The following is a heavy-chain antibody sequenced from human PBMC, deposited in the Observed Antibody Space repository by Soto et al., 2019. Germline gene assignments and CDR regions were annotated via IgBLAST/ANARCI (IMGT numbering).Heavy chain of an antibody. Sequence: SETLSLTCTVSGGSISSYYWSWIRQPPGKGLEWIGYIYYSGSTNYNPSLKSRVTISVDTSKNQFSLKLSSVTAADTAVYYCARGDYDILTGYYPFDYWGQGTLVTVSS. D-gene: IGHD3-9*01. V-gene: IGHV4-59*01. CDR2: IYYSGST. CDR3: ARGDYDILTGYYPFDY. J-gene: IGHJ4*02. CDR1: GGSISSYY.